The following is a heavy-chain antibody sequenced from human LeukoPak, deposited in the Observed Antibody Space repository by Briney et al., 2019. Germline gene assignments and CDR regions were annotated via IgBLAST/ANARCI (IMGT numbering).Heavy chain of an antibody. J-gene: IGHJ5*02. D-gene: IGHD2-2*01. CDR1: GGSISSYY. CDR2: IYTSGST. Sequence: SETLSPTCTVSGGSISSYYWSWIRQPAGKGLEWIGRIYTSGSTNYNPSLKSRVTMSVDTSKNQFSLKLSSVTAADTAVYYCARDHHDCSSTSCPNWFDPWGQGTLVTVSS. V-gene: IGHV4-4*07. CDR3: ARDHHDCSSTSCPNWFDP.